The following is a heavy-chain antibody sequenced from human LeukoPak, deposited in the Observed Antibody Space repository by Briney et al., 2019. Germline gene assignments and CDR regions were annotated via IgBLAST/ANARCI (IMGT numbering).Heavy chain of an antibody. CDR1: GYTFTSYD. CDR2: MNPNSGNT. D-gene: IGHD3-3*01. CDR3: ARGVRARDTIFGVVTTGGYYYYYMDV. V-gene: IGHV1-8*03. J-gene: IGHJ6*03. Sequence: ASVKVSCKASGYTFTSYDINWVRQATGQGLEWMGWMNPNSGNTGYAQKFQGRATITRNTSISTAYMELSSLRSEDTAVYYCARGVRARDTIFGVVTTGGYYYYYMDVWGKGTTVTVSS.